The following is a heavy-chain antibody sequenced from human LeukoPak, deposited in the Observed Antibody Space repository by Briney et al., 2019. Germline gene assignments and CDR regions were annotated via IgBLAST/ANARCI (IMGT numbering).Heavy chain of an antibody. Sequence: PGGSLRLSCAASGFTFSSYVMHWVRQAPGKGLEWVAIISYDGSNEYYADSVKGRFTISRDNSKNTLYLQMNSLRAEDTAVYYCTAGTGAFDIWGQGTMVTVSS. D-gene: IGHD6-13*01. V-gene: IGHV3-30*04. CDR3: TAGTGAFDI. CDR2: ISYDGSNE. J-gene: IGHJ3*02. CDR1: GFTFSSYV.